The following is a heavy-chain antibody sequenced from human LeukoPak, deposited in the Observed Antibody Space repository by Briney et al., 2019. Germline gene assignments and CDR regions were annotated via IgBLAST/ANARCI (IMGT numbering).Heavy chain of an antibody. D-gene: IGHD7-27*01. Sequence: SSETLSLTCTVSGGSISNYYWSWIRQPPGKGLEWIGYIYYSGSTNYNPSLKSRVTISVDTSKNQFSLKLSSVTAADTAVYYCARHTGGWGSFDYWGQGTLVTVSS. CDR1: GGSISNYY. J-gene: IGHJ4*02. V-gene: IGHV4-59*08. CDR2: IYYSGST. CDR3: ARHTGGWGSFDY.